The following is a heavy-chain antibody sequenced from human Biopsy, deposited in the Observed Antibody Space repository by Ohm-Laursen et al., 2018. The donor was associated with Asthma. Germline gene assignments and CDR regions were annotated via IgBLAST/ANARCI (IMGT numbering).Heavy chain of an antibody. Sequence: SLRLSCAATGFVFSQSGMHWVRQAPGKGLEWVALISSDGHNKYYEDSVKGRFTISRDNSRNRLYLQINRLTVEDSAVYFCARQSGQDYGDSSGFDIWAKGQRSPSLQ. D-gene: IGHD3-22*01. J-gene: IGHJ3*02. V-gene: IGHV3-30*03. CDR1: GFVFSQSG. CDR2: ISSDGHNK. CDR3: ARQSGQDYGDSSGFDI.